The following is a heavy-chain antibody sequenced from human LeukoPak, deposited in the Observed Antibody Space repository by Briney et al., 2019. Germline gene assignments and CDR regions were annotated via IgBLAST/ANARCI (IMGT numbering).Heavy chain of an antibody. Sequence: PGGSLRLSCAASGFTFSSYWMSWVRQAPGKGLEWVANIKQDGSEKYYVDSVKGRFTISRDNAKNSLYLQMNNLRAEDTAVYYCARQNYDFWSGYIVYWGQGTLVTVSS. CDR2: IKQDGSEK. CDR3: ARQNYDFWSGYIVY. J-gene: IGHJ4*02. D-gene: IGHD3-3*01. CDR1: GFTFSSYW. V-gene: IGHV3-7*01.